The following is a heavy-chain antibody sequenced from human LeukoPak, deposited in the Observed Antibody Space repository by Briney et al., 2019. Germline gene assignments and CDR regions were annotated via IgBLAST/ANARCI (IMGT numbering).Heavy chain of an antibody. V-gene: IGHV4-39*07. D-gene: IGHD3-3*01. Sequence: SETLSLTCTVSGGSISSSSYYWSWIRQPPGKGLEWIGEINHSGSTNYNPSLKSRVTISVDTSKNQFSLKLSSVTAADTAVYYCARGKTYDFWSGYYAAWFDPWGQGTLVTVSS. CDR1: GGSISSSSYY. CDR3: ARGKTYDFWSGYYAAWFDP. CDR2: INHSGST. J-gene: IGHJ5*02.